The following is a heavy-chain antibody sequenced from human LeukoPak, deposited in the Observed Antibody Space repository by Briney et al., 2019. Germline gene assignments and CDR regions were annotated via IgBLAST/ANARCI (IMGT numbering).Heavy chain of an antibody. CDR3: ARGQRAYYDFWSGYYRGCWFDP. CDR1: GYTFTSYD. V-gene: IGHV1-8*03. Sequence: ASVKVSCKASGYTFTSYDINWVRQATGQGLEWMGWMNPNSGNTGYAQKFQGRATITRNTSISTAYMELSSLRTEDTAVYYCARGQRAYYDFWSGYYRGCWFDPWGQGTLVTVSS. J-gene: IGHJ5*02. CDR2: MNPNSGNT. D-gene: IGHD3-3*01.